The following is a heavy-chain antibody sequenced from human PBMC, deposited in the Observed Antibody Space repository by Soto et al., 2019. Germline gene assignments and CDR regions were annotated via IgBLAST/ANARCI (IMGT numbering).Heavy chain of an antibody. CDR3: VKDIHEQWLVSHFEY. Sequence: EVQLVESGGGLVQPGRSLRLSCVASGFTFDSYAMHWVRQAPGKGLEWVSGISWNSGSIGYEDSVKGRFTISRDNAQNTLYLEMKGLRVCDTAFYYCVKDIHEQWLVSHFEYWGQGALVTVSS. CDR1: GFTFDSYA. CDR2: ISWNSGSI. J-gene: IGHJ4*02. D-gene: IGHD6-19*01. V-gene: IGHV3-9*01.